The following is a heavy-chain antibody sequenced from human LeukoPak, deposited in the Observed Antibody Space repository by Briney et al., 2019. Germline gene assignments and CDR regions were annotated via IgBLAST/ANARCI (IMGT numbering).Heavy chain of an antibody. D-gene: IGHD3-10*01. J-gene: IGHJ4*02. CDR1: GFTFSSYA. Sequence: GGSLRLSCAASGFTFSSYAMNWVRQAPGKGLEWVSSISSSSSYIYYADSVKGRFTISRDNAKNSLYLQMNSLRAEDTAVYYCARDGRRYYYGSGSYYFDYWGQGTLVTVSS. CDR2: ISSSSSYI. V-gene: IGHV3-21*01. CDR3: ARDGRRYYYGSGSYYFDY.